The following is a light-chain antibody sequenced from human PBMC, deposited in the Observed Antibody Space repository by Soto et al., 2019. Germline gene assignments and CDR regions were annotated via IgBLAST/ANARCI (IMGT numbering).Light chain of an antibody. V-gene: IGKV3-20*01. Sequence: EIVLTRSPGTLSLYPGESATLSCRASQSVTSSYIAWYQQKPGQAPRLLIYRASTRATGIPDRFSGSGSGTDFTLIISRLEPEDFAVYHCQQYGSSPWTFGQGTKVDIK. CDR1: QSVTSSY. CDR2: RAS. J-gene: IGKJ1*01. CDR3: QQYGSSPWT.